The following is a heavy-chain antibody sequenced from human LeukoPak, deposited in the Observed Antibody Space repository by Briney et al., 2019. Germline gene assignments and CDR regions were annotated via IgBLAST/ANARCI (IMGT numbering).Heavy chain of an antibody. CDR2: IYYSGST. V-gene: IGHV4-39*07. D-gene: IGHD5-12*01. CDR3: GRRVACAGLFDY. J-gene: IGHJ4*02. CDR1: GGSISSSSYY. Sequence: SETLSLTCTVSGGSISSSSYYWGWIRQPPGKGLEWIGSIYYSGSTYYNPSLKSRVTISIDTSKNQFSLKLSSVTAADTAVYYCGRRVACAGLFDYWGQGTLVTVSA.